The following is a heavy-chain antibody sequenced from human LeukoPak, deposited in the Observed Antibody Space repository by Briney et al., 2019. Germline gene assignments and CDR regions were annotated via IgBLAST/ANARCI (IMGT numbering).Heavy chain of an antibody. Sequence: GESLKISCKGSGYSFTSYSIGWVRQMPGKGLEWMGIIYPGDSDTRYSPSFQGQVTISADKSISTAYLQWSSLKASDTAMYYCARQTSIATGTDAFDIWGQGTMVTVSS. CDR2: IYPGDSDT. CDR3: ARQTSIATGTDAFDI. V-gene: IGHV5-51*01. CDR1: GYSFTSYS. J-gene: IGHJ3*02. D-gene: IGHD1-1*01.